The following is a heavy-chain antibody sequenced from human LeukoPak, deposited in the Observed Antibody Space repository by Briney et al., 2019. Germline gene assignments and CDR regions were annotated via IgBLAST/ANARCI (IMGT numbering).Heavy chain of an antibody. V-gene: IGHV5-51*01. D-gene: IGHD6-19*01. CDR1: GYSFTSYW. J-gene: IGHJ4*02. CDR3: ARGVGSGWYEYQTGGFDY. Sequence: GESLKISCKGSGYSFTSYWIGWVRQMPGKGLEWMGIIYPGDSDTRYSPSFQGQVTISADKSISTAYLQWSSLKASDTAMYYCARGVGSGWYEYQTGGFDYWGQGTLVTVSS. CDR2: IYPGDSDT.